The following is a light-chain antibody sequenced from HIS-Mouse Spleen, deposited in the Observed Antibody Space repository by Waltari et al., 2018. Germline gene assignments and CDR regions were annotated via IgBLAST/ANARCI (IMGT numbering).Light chain of an antibody. V-gene: IGLV2-14*03. CDR1: SSDVGGYNY. CDR3: SSYTSSSFNVV. CDR2: DVS. J-gene: IGLJ2*01. Sequence: GSPGQSITVSCTGTSSDVGGYNYVSWYQQHPGKAPKLMIYDVSNRPSGVSNRFSGAKSGNTASLTISGLQAEDEADYYCSSYTSSSFNVVFGGGTKLTVL.